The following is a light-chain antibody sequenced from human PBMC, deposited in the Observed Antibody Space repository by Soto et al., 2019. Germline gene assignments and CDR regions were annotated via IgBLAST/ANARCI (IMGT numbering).Light chain of an antibody. CDR2: DAS. V-gene: IGKV1-33*01. CDR1: QDITSY. Sequence: DIQMTQSPSSLSASVGDRVPITCQASQDITSYLNWYQHKPGKAPKLLLYDASILEAGVPPRFSGRGSGTDFTLTLSSLQPEDVATYYCQHCDYLPIFCPGTTVDFK. J-gene: IGKJ3*01. CDR3: QHCDYLPI.